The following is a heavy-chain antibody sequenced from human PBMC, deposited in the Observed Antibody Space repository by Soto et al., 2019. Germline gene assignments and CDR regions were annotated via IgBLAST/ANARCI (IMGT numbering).Heavy chain of an antibody. V-gene: IGHV1-3*01. J-gene: IGHJ3*02. CDR2: INAGNGNT. Sequence: ASVKVSCKASGYTFTSYAMHWVRQAPGQRLEWMGWINAGNGNTKYSQKFQGRVTITRDTSASTAYMELSSLRSEDTAVYYCARAFWSGYFFQHDAFDIWGQGTMVTVSS. CDR3: ARAFWSGYFFQHDAFDI. CDR1: GYTFTSYA. D-gene: IGHD3-3*01.